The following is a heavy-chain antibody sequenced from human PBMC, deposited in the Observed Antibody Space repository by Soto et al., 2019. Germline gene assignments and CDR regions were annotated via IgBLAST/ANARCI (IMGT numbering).Heavy chain of an antibody. Sequence: EVQLVESGGGLVQPGGSLRLSCAASGFTVSSNYMSWVRQAPGKWLEWVSVIYSGGSTYYADSVKGRFTISRDNSKNTLYLQMNSLRAEDTSVYYCARVALPAASAYYFDYWGQGTLVTVSS. D-gene: IGHD6-13*01. V-gene: IGHV3-66*01. CDR3: ARVALPAASAYYFDY. CDR2: IYSGGST. J-gene: IGHJ4*02. CDR1: GFTVSSNY.